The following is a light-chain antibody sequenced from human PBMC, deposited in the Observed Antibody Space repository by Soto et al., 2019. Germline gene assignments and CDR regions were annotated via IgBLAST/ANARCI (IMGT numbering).Light chain of an antibody. CDR1: QSVSNNY. Sequence: EIVLTQSPGTLSLSPGERATLSCRASQSVSNNYLAWYQQKPGQAPRLLIYGASNRATGIPDRFSGSGSGTDFTLTISRLEPEDFAVYYCQQYGSSRITFGQGTRLENK. V-gene: IGKV3-20*01. CDR2: GAS. CDR3: QQYGSSRIT. J-gene: IGKJ5*01.